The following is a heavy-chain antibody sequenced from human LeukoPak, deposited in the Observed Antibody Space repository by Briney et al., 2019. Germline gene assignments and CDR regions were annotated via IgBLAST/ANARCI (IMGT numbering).Heavy chain of an antibody. V-gene: IGHV4-39*02. D-gene: IGHD5-18*01. J-gene: IGHJ4*02. CDR3: ARGFRGYSYGPGAPFDY. CDR2: INYSGST. CDR1: GDSISTSTYY. Sequence: SETLSLTCTVSGDSISTSTYYWGWIRQPPGKGLEWIGIINYSGSTYYDPTLKSRVTISVDTSRNHFSLNLNSVTAADTAVYYCARGFRGYSYGPGAPFDYWGQGTLVTVSS.